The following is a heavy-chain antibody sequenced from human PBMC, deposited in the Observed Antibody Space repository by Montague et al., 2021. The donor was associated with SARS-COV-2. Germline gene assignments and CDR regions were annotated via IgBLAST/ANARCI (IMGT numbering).Heavy chain of an antibody. V-gene: IGHV4-34*01. CDR3: ARGRKSRGSVVRGVLTSPYLEF. J-gene: IGHJ4*02. D-gene: IGHD3-10*01. Sequence: SETLSLTCGVYDGSLINYYWSWIRQTPERGLEWIGEINQSGTTNYNPSLKSRVTISVDASKNKFSLRVTSATGADRAVYYCARGRKSRGSVVRGVLTSPYLEFWGQGPPVVVSS. CDR2: INQSGTT. CDR1: DGSLINYY.